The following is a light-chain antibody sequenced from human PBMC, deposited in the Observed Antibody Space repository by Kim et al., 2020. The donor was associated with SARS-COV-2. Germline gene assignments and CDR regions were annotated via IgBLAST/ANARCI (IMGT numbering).Light chain of an antibody. Sequence: ASVGDRVTISCRTSQSISGHLNWYQQKPGRAPKLLISAASTLQGGVSSRFCGSGSETDFSLTISSLQPEDFATYFCQQSYISPFTFGPGTKVDIK. CDR3: QQSYISPFT. CDR2: AAS. V-gene: IGKV1-39*01. J-gene: IGKJ3*01. CDR1: QSISGH.